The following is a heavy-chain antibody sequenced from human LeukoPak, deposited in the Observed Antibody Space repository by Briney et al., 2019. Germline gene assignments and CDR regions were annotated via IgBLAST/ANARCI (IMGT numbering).Heavy chain of an antibody. Sequence: GGSLRLSCAASGFTFSSYSMNWVRQAPGKGLEWVSYISSSSSTIYYADSVKGRFTISRDNAKNSLYLQMNSLRAEDTAVYYCAKGQDYYGSGAYDYWGQGTLVTVSS. J-gene: IGHJ4*02. CDR3: AKGQDYYGSGAYDY. D-gene: IGHD3-10*01. CDR1: GFTFSSYS. CDR2: ISSSSSTI. V-gene: IGHV3-48*01.